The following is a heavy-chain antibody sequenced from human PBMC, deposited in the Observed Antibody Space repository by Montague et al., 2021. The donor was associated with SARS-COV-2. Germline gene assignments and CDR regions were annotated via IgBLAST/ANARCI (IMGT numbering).Heavy chain of an antibody. CDR3: ARGRPVQGSIRHFDSVSSGVLDR. CDR2: INHSGTT. D-gene: IGHD3-9*01. V-gene: IGHV4-34*01. Sequence: SETLSLTCAVYRGSVNSYYWTWIRQAPGKGLEWIGEINHSGTTKYNPSLKSRVTMSMDASKRQFSLRLNSVSAADTAVYFCARGRPVQGSIRHFDSVSSGVLDRWAPGSLVIVSS. CDR1: RGSVNSYY. J-gene: IGHJ4*03.